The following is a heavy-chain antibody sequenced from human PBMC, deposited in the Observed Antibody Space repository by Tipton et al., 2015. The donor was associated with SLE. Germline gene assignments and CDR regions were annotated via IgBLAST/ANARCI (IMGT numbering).Heavy chain of an antibody. CDR2: FTRSGGT. CDR1: SGSFSDYW. V-gene: IGHV4-34*01. J-gene: IGHJ4*02. D-gene: IGHD2-15*01. Sequence: LRLSCAAYSGSFSDYWWSWIRQPPGKGLEWIGEFTRSGGTNYNPSLKSRVTMSVDTSRKQFSLKLTSVTAADTAVYYCAREWSSFDFWGQGTLVTVSS. CDR3: AREWSSFDF.